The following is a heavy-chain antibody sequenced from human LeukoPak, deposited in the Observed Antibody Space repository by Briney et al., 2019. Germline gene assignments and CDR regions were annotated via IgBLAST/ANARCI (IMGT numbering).Heavy chain of an antibody. V-gene: IGHV3-23*01. D-gene: IGHD4-17*01. CDR2: ISGSGGST. CDR1: GFTFSSYA. Sequence: GGSLRLSCAASGFTFSSYAMSWVRQAPGKGLEWVSAISGSGGSTYYADSVKGRFTISRDNAKNTLYLQMNSLRAEDTAVYYCARETTVTHTPGSYWGQGTLVTVSS. J-gene: IGHJ4*02. CDR3: ARETTVTHTPGSY.